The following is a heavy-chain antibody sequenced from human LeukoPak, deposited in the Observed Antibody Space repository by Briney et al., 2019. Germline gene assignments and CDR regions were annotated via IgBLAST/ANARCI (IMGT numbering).Heavy chain of an antibody. D-gene: IGHD3-16*02. CDR1: GGSISSSSYD. J-gene: IGHJ5*02. V-gene: IGHV4-39*01. CDR2: IYYSGST. CDR3: ARQKHRPDDYVWGSYRPRSYNSFDP. Sequence: ASETLSLTCTVSGGSISSSSYDWGWIRQPPGKGLEWIGSIYYSGSTYYNPSLKSRVTISVDTSKNQFSLKLSSVTAADTAVYYCARQKHRPDDYVWGSYRPRSYNSFDPWGQGTLVTVSS.